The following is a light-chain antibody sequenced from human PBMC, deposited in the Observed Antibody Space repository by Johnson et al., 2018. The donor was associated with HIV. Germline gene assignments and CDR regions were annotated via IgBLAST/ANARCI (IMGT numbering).Light chain of an antibody. J-gene: IGLJ1*01. CDR2: DTD. CDR1: SSNIGNNF. Sequence: QSVLTQPPSVSAAPGQKVTISCSGSSSNIGNNFVSWYQQVPGTAPKLLIYDTDKLPSGIPDRFPGSKSGTSATLGISGLQTGDEADYYCGTWDNSLSAGVFGSGTKVTVL. V-gene: IGLV1-51*01. CDR3: GTWDNSLSAGV.